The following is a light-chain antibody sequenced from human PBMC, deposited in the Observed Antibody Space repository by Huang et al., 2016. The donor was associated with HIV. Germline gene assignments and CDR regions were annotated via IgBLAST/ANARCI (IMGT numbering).Light chain of an antibody. V-gene: IGKV3-11*01. CDR3: QQRITWPPSYT. J-gene: IGKJ2*01. Sequence: EIVLTQSPATLSLSPGDRATLSCRASQSVSSYFAWYQQKPGQAPRRLIYATSNRATGVPARFSGSGSGSDFTLTISSLEPEDFAVYYCQQRITWPPSYTFGQGTKVE. CDR1: QSVSSY. CDR2: ATS.